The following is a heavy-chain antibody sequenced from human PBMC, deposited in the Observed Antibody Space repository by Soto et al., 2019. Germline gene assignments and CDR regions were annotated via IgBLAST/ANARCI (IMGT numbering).Heavy chain of an antibody. CDR2: ISYDGSNK. Sequence: QVQLVESGGGVVQPGRSLRLSCAASGFTFSSYGMHWVRQAPGKGLEWVAVISYDGSNKYYADSVKGRFTISRDNSKNTLYLQMNSLRAEDTAVYYCAKDALKSIAARRGRYNWFDPWGQGTLVTVSS. J-gene: IGHJ5*02. D-gene: IGHD6-6*01. CDR3: AKDALKSIAARRGRYNWFDP. CDR1: GFTFSSYG. V-gene: IGHV3-30*18.